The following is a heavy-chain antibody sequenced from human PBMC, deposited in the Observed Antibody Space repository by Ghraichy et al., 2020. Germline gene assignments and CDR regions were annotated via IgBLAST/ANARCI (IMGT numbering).Heavy chain of an antibody. Sequence: GGSLRLSCAASGFTFSSYGMHWVRQAPGKGLEWVAVISYDGSNKYYADSVKGRFTISRDNSKNTLYLQMNSLRAEDTAVYYCAKEYGDYGLGYWGQGTLVTVSS. CDR2: ISYDGSNK. CDR3: AKEYGDYGLGY. D-gene: IGHD4-17*01. CDR1: GFTFSSYG. J-gene: IGHJ4*02. V-gene: IGHV3-30*18.